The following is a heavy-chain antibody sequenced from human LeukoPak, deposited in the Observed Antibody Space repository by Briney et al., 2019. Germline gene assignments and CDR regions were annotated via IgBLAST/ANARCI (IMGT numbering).Heavy chain of an antibody. CDR3: ASQRKCSSTSCYKRFDY. CDR2: INHSGST. V-gene: IGHV4-34*01. D-gene: IGHD2-2*02. Sequence: KPSETLSLTCAVYGGSFSGYYWSWIRQPPGKGLEWIGEINHSGSTNYNPSLKSRVTISVDTSKNQFSLKLSSVTAADTAVYYCASQRKCSSTSCYKRFDYWGQGTLVTVSS. CDR1: GGSFSGYY. J-gene: IGHJ4*02.